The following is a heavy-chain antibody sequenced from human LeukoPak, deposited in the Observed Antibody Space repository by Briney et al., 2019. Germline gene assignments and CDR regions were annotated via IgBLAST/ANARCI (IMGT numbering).Heavy chain of an antibody. CDR2: MNPNSGNT. V-gene: IGHV1-8*01. D-gene: IGHD2-15*01. J-gene: IGHJ4*02. CDR3: ARASLGYSAPTIDY. CDR1: GYTFTSYD. Sequence: ASVKVSCKASGYTFTSYDINWVRQATGQGLEWMGWMNPNSGNTGYAQKFQGRVTMTRNTSISTAYMELSSLRSGDTAVYYCARASLGYSAPTIDYWGQGTLVTVSS.